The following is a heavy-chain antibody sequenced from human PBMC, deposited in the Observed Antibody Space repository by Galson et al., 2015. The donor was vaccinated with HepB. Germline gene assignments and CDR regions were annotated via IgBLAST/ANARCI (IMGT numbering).Heavy chain of an antibody. J-gene: IGHJ4*02. D-gene: IGHD2-2*01. CDR2: ISPYNGNT. Sequence: SVKVSCKASGYSFTSYGINWLRQAPGQGLEWMGWISPYNGNTNYAQKFQGRVSMTTDTSTSTVYMELRNLRSDDTAMYYCARLYCTTTTCNAYYFDYWGQGTLVTVSS. CDR3: ARLYCTTTTCNAYYFDY. CDR1: GYSFTSYG. V-gene: IGHV1-18*01.